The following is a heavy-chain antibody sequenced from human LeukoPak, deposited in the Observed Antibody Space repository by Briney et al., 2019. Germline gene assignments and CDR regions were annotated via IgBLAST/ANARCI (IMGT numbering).Heavy chain of an antibody. D-gene: IGHD2-2*01. CDR3: AKDRGVGDIVVVPAEAFDI. J-gene: IGHJ3*02. V-gene: IGHV3-23*01. CDR2: ISGSGGST. Sequence: GGSLRLSCAASGFTFSSYAMSWVRQAPGQGLEWVSSISGSGGSTYYADSVKGRFTISRDSSKNTLYPQMNSLRAADTAVYYCAKDRGVGDIVVVPAEAFDIWGQGTMVTVSS. CDR1: GFTFSSYA.